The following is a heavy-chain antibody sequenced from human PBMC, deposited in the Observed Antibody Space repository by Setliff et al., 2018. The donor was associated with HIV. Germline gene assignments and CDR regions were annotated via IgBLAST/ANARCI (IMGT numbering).Heavy chain of an antibody. J-gene: IGHJ6*03. D-gene: IGHD3-3*01. CDR1: GGSIWNYY. Sequence: LSLTCTVSGGSIWNYYWSWIRQPPGKGLEWIGTFYYSGSTYYNPSLKSRVTISTDTSKNQFSLKVRSVTAADTAVYYCARCYYNFWSGYPLDYMDVWGKGTTVTVSS. CDR3: ARCYYNFWSGYPLDYMDV. CDR2: FYYSGST. V-gene: IGHV4-39*01.